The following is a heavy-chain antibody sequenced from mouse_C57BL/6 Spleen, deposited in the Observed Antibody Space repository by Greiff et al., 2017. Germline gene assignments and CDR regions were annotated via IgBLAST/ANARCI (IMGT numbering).Heavy chain of an antibody. Sequence: VQLKESGAELARPGASVKMSCKASGYTFTSYTMHWVKQRPGQGLEWIGYINPSSGYTKYNQKFKDKATLTADTSSNTAYLQLSSLTSEDTAIYYCARTTVPYFDYWGQGTTLTVSS. CDR3: ARTTVPYFDY. V-gene: IGHV1-4*01. CDR1: GYTFTSYT. J-gene: IGHJ2*01. D-gene: IGHD1-1*01. CDR2: INPSSGYT.